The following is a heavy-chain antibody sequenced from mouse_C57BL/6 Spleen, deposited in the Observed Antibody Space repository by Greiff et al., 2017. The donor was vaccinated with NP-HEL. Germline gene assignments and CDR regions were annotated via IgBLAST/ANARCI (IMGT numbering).Heavy chain of an antibody. CDR3: TAGYYGSSSDY. CDR2: IDPENGDT. V-gene: IGHV14-4*01. Sequence: VQLQQSGAELVRPGASVKLSCTASGFNIKDDYMHWVKQRPEQGLEWIGWIDPENGDTEYASKFQGKATITADTSSNTAYLTLSSLTSEDTAVYYCTAGYYGSSSDYWGQGTTLTVSS. J-gene: IGHJ2*01. CDR1: GFNIKDDY. D-gene: IGHD1-1*01.